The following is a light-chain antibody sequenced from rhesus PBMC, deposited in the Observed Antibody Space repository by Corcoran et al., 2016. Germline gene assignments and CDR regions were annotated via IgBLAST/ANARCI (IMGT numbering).Light chain of an antibody. Sequence: QAALTQPPSVSGSPGQSVTISCTGTSSDVGTYSYVSWYHQPPGKAPKLILYDVNKRPSGVSDRFSGSKSGNTASLTISGLQAEDETDYYCSSYAGSKTYIFGTGTRLTVL. CDR1: SSDVGTYSY. J-gene: IGLJ1*01. CDR2: DVN. V-gene: IGLV2-23*01. CDR3: SSYAGSKTYI.